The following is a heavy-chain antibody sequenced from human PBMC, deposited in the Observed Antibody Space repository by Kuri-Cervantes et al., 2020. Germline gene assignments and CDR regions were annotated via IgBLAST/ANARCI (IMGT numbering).Heavy chain of an antibody. CDR3: AREHRITIFGVVIRIRTHMDV. D-gene: IGHD3-3*01. V-gene: IGHV1-69*05. J-gene: IGHJ6*03. Sequence: SVKVSCKASGGTFSSYAISWVRQAPGQGLEWMGGIIPIFGTANYAQKFQGRVTMTRNTSISTAYMELSSLRSEDTAVYYCAREHRITIFGVVIRIRTHMDVWGKGTTVTVSS. CDR1: GGTFSSYA. CDR2: IIPIFGTA.